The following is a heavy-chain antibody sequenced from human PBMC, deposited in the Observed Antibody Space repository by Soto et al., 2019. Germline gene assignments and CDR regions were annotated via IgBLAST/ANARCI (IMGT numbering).Heavy chain of an antibody. CDR3: ARRAGPYSSSWYSYFDY. D-gene: IGHD6-13*01. V-gene: IGHV1-2*04. J-gene: IGHJ4*02. Sequence: ASVKVSCRASGYTFTGYYMHWVRQAPGQGLEWMGWINPNSGGTNYAQKFQGWVNMTRDTSISTAYMELSRLRSDDTAVYYCARRAGPYSSSWYSYFDYCGQGTLFTVCS. CDR2: INPNSGGT. CDR1: GYTFTGYY.